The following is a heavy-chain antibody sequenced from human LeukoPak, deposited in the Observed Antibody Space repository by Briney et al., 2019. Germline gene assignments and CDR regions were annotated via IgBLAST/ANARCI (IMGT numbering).Heavy chain of an antibody. CDR2: INHSGST. J-gene: IGHJ4*02. D-gene: IGHD2-2*01. V-gene: IGHV4-34*01. CDR3: ARQEIVVVPVAVPFDY. Sequence: PSETLSLTCAVYGGSFSGYYWSWIRQPPGKGLEWIGEINHSGSTNYNPSLKSRVTISVDTSKNQFSLKLSSVTAADTAVYYCARQEIVVVPVAVPFDYWGQGTLVTVSS. CDR1: GGSFSGYY.